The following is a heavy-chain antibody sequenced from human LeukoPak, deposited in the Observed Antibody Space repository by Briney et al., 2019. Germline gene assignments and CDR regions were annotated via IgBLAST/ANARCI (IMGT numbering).Heavy chain of an antibody. J-gene: IGHJ4*02. Sequence: SETLSLTCAVYGGSFSGYYWSWIRQLPGKGLEWIGEINHSGSTNYNPSLKSRVTISVDTSKNQFSLKLSSVTAADTAVYYCARGYYGSGSYFDYWGQGTLVTVSS. D-gene: IGHD3-10*01. V-gene: IGHV4-34*01. CDR3: ARGYYGSGSYFDY. CDR2: INHSGST. CDR1: GGSFSGYY.